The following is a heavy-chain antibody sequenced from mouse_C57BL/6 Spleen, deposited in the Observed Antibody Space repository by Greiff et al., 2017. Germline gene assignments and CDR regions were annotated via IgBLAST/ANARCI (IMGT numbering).Heavy chain of an antibody. J-gene: IGHJ4*01. CDR2: IYPGDGDT. D-gene: IGHD2-2*01. CDR1: GYAFSSYW. CDR3: AREGYDDYAMDY. Sequence: VEESGASVKISCKASGYAFSSYWMNWVKQRPGKGLEWIGQIYPGDGDTNYNGKFKGKATLTADKSSSTAYMQLSSLTSEDSAVYFCAREGYDDYAMDYWGQGTSVTVSS. V-gene: IGHV1-80*01.